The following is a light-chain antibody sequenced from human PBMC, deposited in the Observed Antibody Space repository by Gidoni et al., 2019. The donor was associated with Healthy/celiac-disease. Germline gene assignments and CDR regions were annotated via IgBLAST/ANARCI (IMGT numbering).Light chain of an antibody. CDR2: AAS. CDR3: QQSYSTPPK. J-gene: IGKJ1*01. Sequence: DIQMTQSPSSLSASVGDRVTITCQASQSISSYLNWYQQKPGKAPKLLIYAASSLQSGVPSRFRGSGSGTDFTLTISSLQPEDFATYYCQQSYSTPPKFGQGTKVEIK. CDR1: QSISSY. V-gene: IGKV1-39*01.